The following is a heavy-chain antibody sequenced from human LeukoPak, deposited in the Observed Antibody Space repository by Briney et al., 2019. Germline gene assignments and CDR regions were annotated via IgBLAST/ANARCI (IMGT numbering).Heavy chain of an antibody. J-gene: IGHJ4*02. CDR3: ARNSGYGLGTSYYFDY. Sequence: PSVTLSLTCTVSGYSISSGYYWGWIRQPPGKGLEWIGSIYHSGSTYYNPSLKSRVTISVDTSKNQFSLKLSSVTAADTAVYYCARNSGYGLGTSYYFDYWGQGTLVTVSS. CDR2: IYHSGST. V-gene: IGHV4-38-2*02. D-gene: IGHD5-12*01. CDR1: GYSISSGYY.